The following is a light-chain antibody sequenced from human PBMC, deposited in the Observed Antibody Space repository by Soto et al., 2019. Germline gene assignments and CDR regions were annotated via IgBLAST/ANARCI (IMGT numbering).Light chain of an antibody. V-gene: IGKV3-15*01. CDR3: QQYNKWPPYT. CDR1: QSVSSN. Sequence: EIVMTQSTANLSVSPGERATLSCRASQSVSSNLAWYQQKPGQGPRLLIYGASTRATGIPARFSGSVSGTEFTLTISSLQSEDFAVYYCQQYNKWPPYTFGQGTKVEIK. J-gene: IGKJ2*01. CDR2: GAS.